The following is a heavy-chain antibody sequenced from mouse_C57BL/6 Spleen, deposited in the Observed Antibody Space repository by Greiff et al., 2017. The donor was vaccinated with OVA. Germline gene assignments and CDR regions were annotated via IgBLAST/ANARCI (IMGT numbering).Heavy chain of an antibody. V-gene: IGHV1-69*01. J-gene: IGHJ4*01. D-gene: IGHD2-5*01. CDR3: ARCFYYSNYVDYAMDY. Sequence: QVQLQQPGAELVMPGASVKLSCKASGYTFTSYWMHWVKQRPGQGLEWIGEIDPSDSYTNYNQKFKGKSTLTVDKSSSTAYMQLSSLTSEDSAVYYCARCFYYSNYVDYAMDYWGQGTSVTVSS. CDR1: GYTFTSYW. CDR2: IDPSDSYT.